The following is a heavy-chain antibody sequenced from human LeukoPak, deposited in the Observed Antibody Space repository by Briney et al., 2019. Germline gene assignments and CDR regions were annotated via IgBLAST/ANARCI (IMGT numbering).Heavy chain of an antibody. CDR2: ISAYNGNT. D-gene: IGHD1-26*01. V-gene: IGHV1-18*01. Sequence: ASVKVSCTASGYTFTSYGISWVRQAPGQGLEWMGWISAYNGNTNYAQKLQGRVTITTDTSTSTAYRELRSLRSDDTAVYDCACRGEVGATSSFSPYFDYWGQGTLVTVSS. CDR1: GYTFTSYG. J-gene: IGHJ4*02. CDR3: ACRGEVGATSSFSPYFDY.